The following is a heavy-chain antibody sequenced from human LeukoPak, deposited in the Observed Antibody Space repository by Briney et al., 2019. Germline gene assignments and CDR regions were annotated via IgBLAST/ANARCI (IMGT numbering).Heavy chain of an antibody. CDR3: ANSRKKHYDILTGYSEYFQH. D-gene: IGHD3-9*01. V-gene: IGHV3-30*02. Sequence: PGGSLTLSCPASGFTFSSYGMHCVRQAPGKGLEWVAFIRYDGSNKYYADSVKGRLTISRDNYKNTLYLQMKSVRAEDTAVYYCANSRKKHYDILTGYSEYFQHWGQGTLVTVSS. J-gene: IGHJ1*01. CDR1: GFTFSSYG. CDR2: IRYDGSNK.